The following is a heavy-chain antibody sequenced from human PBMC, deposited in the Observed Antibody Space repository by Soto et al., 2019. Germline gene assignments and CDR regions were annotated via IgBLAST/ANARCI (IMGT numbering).Heavy chain of an antibody. Sequence: SETLSLTFTVSDGSISSSRYYWSWIRQPPGKGLEWIGYIYYSGSTYYNPSLKSRVTISVDTSKNQFSLKLSSVTAADTAVYYCARDYDILTGSVTYGMDVWGQGTTVTVSS. D-gene: IGHD3-9*01. J-gene: IGHJ6*02. V-gene: IGHV4-30-4*08. CDR1: DGSISSSRYY. CDR3: ARDYDILTGSVTYGMDV. CDR2: IYYSGST.